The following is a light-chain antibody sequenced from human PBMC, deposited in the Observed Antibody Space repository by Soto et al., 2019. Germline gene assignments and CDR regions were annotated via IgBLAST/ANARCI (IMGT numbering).Light chain of an antibody. V-gene: IGKV3-15*01. J-gene: IGKJ3*01. CDR3: LQYYIWPFT. CDR1: QSVSSN. CDR2: GAS. Sequence: DIVMTQSPATLSVSPGERATLSCRARQSVSSNLAWYQQIPGQAPRLLIYGASARATGIPVRFSGSGSGTEFTLTISSLQSEDFAVYYCLQYYIWPFTFGPGTKVDIK.